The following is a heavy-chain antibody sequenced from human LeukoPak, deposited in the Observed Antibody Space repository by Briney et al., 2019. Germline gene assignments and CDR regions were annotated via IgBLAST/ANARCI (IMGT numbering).Heavy chain of an antibody. CDR3: ARDHYYDSSTDAFDI. CDR1: GFTVSSDY. J-gene: IGHJ3*02. V-gene: IGHV3-66*01. D-gene: IGHD3-22*01. CDR2: IYSGGST. Sequence: SGGSLRLSCAASGFTVSSDYMSWVRQAPGKGLEWVSVIYSGGSTYYADSVKGRFTISRDNSKNTLYLQMNSLRAEDTAVYYCARDHYYDSSTDAFDIWGQGTMVTVSS.